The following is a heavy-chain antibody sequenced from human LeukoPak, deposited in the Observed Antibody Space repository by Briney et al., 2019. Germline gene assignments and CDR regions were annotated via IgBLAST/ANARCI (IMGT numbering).Heavy chain of an antibody. CDR2: INHSGST. CDR1: GGSFSGYY. D-gene: IGHD2-8*01. J-gene: IGHJ4*02. Sequence: PSETLSLTCAVYGGSFSGYYWRWIRQPPGKGLEWIGEINHSGSTNYNPSLKSRVTISVDTSKNQFSLKLSSVTAADTAVYYCARRFGSLVYAYYFDYWGQGTLVTVSS. V-gene: IGHV4-34*01. CDR3: ARRFGSLVYAYYFDY.